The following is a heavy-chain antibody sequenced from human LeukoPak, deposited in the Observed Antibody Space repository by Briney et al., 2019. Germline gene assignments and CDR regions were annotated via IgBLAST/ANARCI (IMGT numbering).Heavy chain of an antibody. Sequence: PSETLSLTCGVSGYSISSGYYWGWIRQSPGKGLEWIGSIFHSGKTYYNLSLKSRVTISVDTSKNQFSLKLSPVTAADTAVYYCARGDIPDFWGQGTLVTVSS. V-gene: IGHV4-38-2*01. J-gene: IGHJ4*02. CDR1: GYSISSGYY. D-gene: IGHD2-21*01. CDR3: ARGDIPDF. CDR2: IFHSGKT.